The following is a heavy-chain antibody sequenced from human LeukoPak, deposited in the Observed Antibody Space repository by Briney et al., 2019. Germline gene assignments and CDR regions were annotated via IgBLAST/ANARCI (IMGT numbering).Heavy chain of an antibody. Sequence: PSETLSLTCTVSGGSISSGGYYWSWIRQPPGKGLEWIGYIYHSGSTYYNPSLKSRVTISVDRSKNQFSLKLSSVTAADTAVYYCARGEVDQGDYWGQGTLVTVSS. CDR2: IYHSGST. CDR1: GGSISSGGYY. CDR3: ARGEVDQGDY. V-gene: IGHV4-30-2*01. D-gene: IGHD1-26*01. J-gene: IGHJ4*02.